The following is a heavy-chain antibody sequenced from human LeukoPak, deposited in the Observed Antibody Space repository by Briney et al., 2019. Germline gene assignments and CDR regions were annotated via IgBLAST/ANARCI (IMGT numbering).Heavy chain of an antibody. CDR2: TYYRSKWYN. D-gene: IGHD4-17*01. J-gene: IGHJ4*02. Sequence: SQTLSLTCAISGDSVSSNSAAWNWIRQSPSRGLEWLGRTYYRSKWYNDYAVSVKSRITINPDTSKNQFSLQLNSVTPEDTAVYYCAKDRALYGDYLYYFDYWGQGTLVTVSS. CDR3: AKDRALYGDYLYYFDY. CDR1: GDSVSSNSAA. V-gene: IGHV6-1*01.